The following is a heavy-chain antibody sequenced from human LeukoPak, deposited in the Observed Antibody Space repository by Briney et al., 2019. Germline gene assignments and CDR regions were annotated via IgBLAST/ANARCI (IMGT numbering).Heavy chain of an antibody. CDR3: ASSMYYYDSSGYYY. Sequence: GGSLRLSCAASGFTVSSNYMSWARQAPGKGLEWVSVIYSGGGTYYADSVKGRFTISRDNSKNTLYLQMNSLRAEDTAVYYCASSMYYYDSSGYYYWGQGTLVTVSS. V-gene: IGHV3-53*01. J-gene: IGHJ4*02. CDR1: GFTVSSNY. D-gene: IGHD3-22*01. CDR2: IYSGGGT.